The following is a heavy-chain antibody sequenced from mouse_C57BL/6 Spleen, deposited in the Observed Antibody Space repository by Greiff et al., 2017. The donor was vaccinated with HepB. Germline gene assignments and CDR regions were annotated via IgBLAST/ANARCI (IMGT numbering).Heavy chain of an antibody. CDR2: IDPSDSYT. CDR3: ARSDWGSNSPFDY. V-gene: IGHV1-69*01. D-gene: IGHD2-5*01. CDR1: GYTFTSYW. J-gene: IGHJ2*01. Sequence: QVQLQQPGAELVMPGASVKLSCKASGYTFTSYWMHWVKQRPGQGLEWIGEIDPSDSYTNYNQKFKGKSTLTVDKSSSTAYMQLSSLTSDDSAVYYCARSDWGSNSPFDYWGQGTTLTVSS.